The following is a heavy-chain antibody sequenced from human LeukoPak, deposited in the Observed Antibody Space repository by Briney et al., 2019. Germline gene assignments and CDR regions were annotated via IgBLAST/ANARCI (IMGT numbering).Heavy chain of an antibody. V-gene: IGHV4-59*08. Sequence: PSETLSLTCAVYGGSFSGYYWSWIRQPPGKGLEWIGYIYYSGSTNYNPSLKSRVTISVDTSKNQFSLKLSSVTAADTAVYYCARHPYSGSYFDTPEYYFDYWGQGTLVTVSS. CDR2: IYYSGST. CDR1: GGSFSGYY. CDR3: ARHPYSGSYFDTPEYYFDY. J-gene: IGHJ4*02. D-gene: IGHD1-26*01.